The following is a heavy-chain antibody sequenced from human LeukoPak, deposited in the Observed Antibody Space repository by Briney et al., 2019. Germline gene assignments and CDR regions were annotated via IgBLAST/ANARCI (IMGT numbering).Heavy chain of an antibody. CDR3: ARDYYGSGSYYIKENWFDP. CDR1: GYTFTSYA. CDR2: INTNTGNP. D-gene: IGHD3-10*01. Sequence: ASVKVSCKASGYTFTSYAMNWVRQAPGQGLEWMGWINTNTGNPTYAQGFTGRFVFSLDTSVSTAYLQISSLKAEDTAVYYCARDYYGSGSYYIKENWFDPWGQGTLVTVSS. V-gene: IGHV7-4-1*02. J-gene: IGHJ5*02.